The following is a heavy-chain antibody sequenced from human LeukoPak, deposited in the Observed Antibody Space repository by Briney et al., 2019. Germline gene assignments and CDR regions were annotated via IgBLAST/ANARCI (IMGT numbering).Heavy chain of an antibody. CDR3: ARSSVTSASQVIDY. D-gene: IGHD2-21*02. J-gene: IGHJ4*02. V-gene: IGHV4-38-2*01. CDR1: GYSISGGYY. CDR2: MYHSGST. Sequence: SETLSLTCVVSGYSISGGYYWGWIRQPPGKGLEWIGSMYHSGSTYYNPSLKSRVTMSVDTSKNQFSLKLSSVPAADTAVYYCARSSVTSASQVIDYWGPGTLVTVSS.